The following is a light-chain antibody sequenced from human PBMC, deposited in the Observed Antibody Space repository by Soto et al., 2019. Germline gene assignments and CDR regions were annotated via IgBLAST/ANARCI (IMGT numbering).Light chain of an antibody. CDR1: SSDVGGYNY. J-gene: IGLJ1*01. CDR3: SSYTGSTTYV. CDR2: EVS. V-gene: IGLV2-14*01. Sequence: QSVLTQPASLSGSPGQSITISCTGTSSDVGGYNYVSWYQQHPGKAPKLMIYEVSNRPSGVSNRFSGSKSGNTASLTISGLQTEDEADYYCSSYTGSTTYVFGTGTKVTVL.